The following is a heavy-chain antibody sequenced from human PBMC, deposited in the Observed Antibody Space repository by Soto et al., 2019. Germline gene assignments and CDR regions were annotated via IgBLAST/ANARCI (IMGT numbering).Heavy chain of an antibody. CDR3: ARDEYHYGSGSSYTTLDD. CDR1: GYTFTNHY. CDR2: INPSGGKT. V-gene: IGHV1-46*01. J-gene: IGHJ4*02. D-gene: IGHD3-10*01. Sequence: ASVKVSCKASGYTFTNHYIHWVRQGPGQGPEWMGTINPSGGKTDYAQKFKGRVTLTSDTPTSTVYMELRSLRSEDTAIYYCARDEYHYGSGSSYTTLDDWGQGTLVTVSS.